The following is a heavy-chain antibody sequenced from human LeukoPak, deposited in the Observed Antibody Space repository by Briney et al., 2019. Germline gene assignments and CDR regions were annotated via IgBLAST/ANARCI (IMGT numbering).Heavy chain of an antibody. CDR3: ARSLKYSSSWFDY. CDR1: GGSISSGGYY. J-gene: IGHJ4*02. CDR2: IYYSGST. D-gene: IGHD6-13*01. Sequence: SETLSLTCTVSGGSISSGGYYWSWVRQHPGKGLEWVGYIYYSGSTYYNPSLKSRVTISVDTSKNQFSLKLSSVTAADTAVYYCARSLKYSSSWFDYWGQGTLVTVSS. V-gene: IGHV4-31*03.